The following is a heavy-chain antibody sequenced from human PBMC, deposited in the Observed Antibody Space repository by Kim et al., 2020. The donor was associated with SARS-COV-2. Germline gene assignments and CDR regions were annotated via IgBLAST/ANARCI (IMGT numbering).Heavy chain of an antibody. CDR1: GGTFSSYA. CDR3: ARGLREKGYPQLYYYYYGMDV. CDR2: IIPIFGTA. Sequence: SVKVSCKASGGTFSSYAISWVRQAPGQGLEWMGGIIPIFGTANYAQKFQGRVTITADESTSTAYMELSSLRSEDTAVYYCARGLREKGYPQLYYYYYGMDVWGQGTTVTVSS. V-gene: IGHV1-69*13. D-gene: IGHD5-18*01. J-gene: IGHJ6*02.